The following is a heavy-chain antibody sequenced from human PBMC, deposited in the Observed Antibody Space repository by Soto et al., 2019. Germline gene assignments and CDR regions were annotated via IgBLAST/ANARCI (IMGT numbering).Heavy chain of an antibody. V-gene: IGHV3-30-3*01. D-gene: IGHD1-26*01. Sequence: QVQLVEAGGGVVQPGRSLRLSCAASGFIFSTYALNWVRQAPGKGLEWVAVVSFDGSNKYYADSVKGRFTISRDNSKNTLYLEMNSLRPEDTAVYYCARDILEWEPSTYGMDVWGQGTTVTVSS. CDR1: GFIFSTYA. CDR3: ARDILEWEPSTYGMDV. J-gene: IGHJ6*02. CDR2: VSFDGSNK.